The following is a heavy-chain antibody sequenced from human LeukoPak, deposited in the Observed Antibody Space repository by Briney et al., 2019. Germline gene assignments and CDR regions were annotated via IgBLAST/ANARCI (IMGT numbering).Heavy chain of an antibody. Sequence: ASVKVSCKASGYTFTSYYMHWVRQAPGQGLEWMGIINPSGGSTSYAQKFQGRVTMTRDMSRSTVYMELSSLRSEDTAVYYCARALPRITIFGVVIKNRRKYNWFDPWGQGTLVTVSS. D-gene: IGHD3-3*01. J-gene: IGHJ5*02. CDR2: INPSGGST. CDR3: ARALPRITIFGVVIKNRRKYNWFDP. CDR1: GYTFTSYY. V-gene: IGHV1-46*01.